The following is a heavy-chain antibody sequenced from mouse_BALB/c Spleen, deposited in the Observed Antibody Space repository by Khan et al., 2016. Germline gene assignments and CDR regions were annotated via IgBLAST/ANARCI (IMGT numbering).Heavy chain of an antibody. CDR2: IDPFNGGT. CDR1: GYSFTSYY. J-gene: IGHJ4*01. Sequence: IQLVQSGPELMKPGASVKISCKASGYSFTSYYMHWVKQSHGKSLEWIGYIDPFNGGTSYNQKFKGKATLTVDKSSSTAYMHLSSLTSEDSAVHYCASSTQSFYAMDYWGQGTSVTVSS. D-gene: IGHD1-1*01. CDR3: ASSTQSFYAMDY. V-gene: IGHV1S135*01.